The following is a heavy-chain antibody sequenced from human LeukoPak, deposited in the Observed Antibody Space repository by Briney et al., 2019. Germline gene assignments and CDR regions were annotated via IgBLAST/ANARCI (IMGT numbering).Heavy chain of an antibody. CDR2: IYYSGST. V-gene: IGHV4-39*07. CDR3: ARVVGSGLFVY. J-gene: IGHJ4*02. D-gene: IGHD6-19*01. Sequence: SETLSLTCTVSGGSISSSSYYWGWIRQPPGKGLEWIGSIYYSGSTYYNPSLKSRVTISVDTSKNQFSLKLSSVTAADTAVYYCARVVGSGLFVYWGQGTLVTVSS. CDR1: GGSISSSSYY.